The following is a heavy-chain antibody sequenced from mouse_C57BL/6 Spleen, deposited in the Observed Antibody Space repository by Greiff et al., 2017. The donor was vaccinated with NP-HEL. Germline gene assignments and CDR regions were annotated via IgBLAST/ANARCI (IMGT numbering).Heavy chain of an antibody. CDR1: GYSITSGYY. J-gene: IGHJ2*01. V-gene: IGHV3-6*01. CDR2: ISYDGSN. D-gene: IGHD1-1*01. Sequence: EVQLQQSGPGLVKPSQSLSLTCSVTGYSITSGYYWNWIRQFPGNKLEWMGYISYDGSNNYNPSLKNRISITRDTSKNQFFLKLNSVTTEDTATYYCARENGSLDYWGQGTTLTVSS. CDR3: ARENGSLDY.